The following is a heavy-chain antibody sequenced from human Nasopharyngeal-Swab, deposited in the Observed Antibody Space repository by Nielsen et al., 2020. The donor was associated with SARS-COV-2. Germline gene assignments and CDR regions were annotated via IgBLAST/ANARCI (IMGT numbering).Heavy chain of an antibody. J-gene: IGHJ5*02. CDR1: GGSISSYY. CDR3: ARLVLGYCSSTSCYTGLKFDP. D-gene: IGHD2-2*02. V-gene: IGHV4-59*08. CDR2: IYYSGST. Sequence: SETLSLTCTVSGGSISSYYWSWIWQPPGKGLEWIGYIYYSGSTNYNPSLKSRVTISVDTSKNQFSLKLSSVTAADTAVYYCARLVLGYCSSTSCYTGLKFDPWGQGTLVTVSS.